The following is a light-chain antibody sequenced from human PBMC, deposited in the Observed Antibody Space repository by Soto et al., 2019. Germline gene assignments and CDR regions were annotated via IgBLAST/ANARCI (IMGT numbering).Light chain of an antibody. CDR2: EGS. V-gene: IGLV2-23*01. J-gene: IGLJ2*01. CDR1: SSDVGSYNL. Sequence: QSALTQPASVSGSPGQSITISCTGTSSDVGSYNLVSWYQQQPGKAPKLMIYEGSKRPSGVSNRFSGSKSGNTASLTISGLQAEDEADYYCCSYTSSSTLVVFGGGTQLTVL. CDR3: CSYTSSSTLVV.